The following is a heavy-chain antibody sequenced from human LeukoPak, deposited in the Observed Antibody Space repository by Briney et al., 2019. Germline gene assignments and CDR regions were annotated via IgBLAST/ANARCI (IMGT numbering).Heavy chain of an antibody. CDR1: GFTFSSYA. CDR2: ISYDGSNK. D-gene: IGHD3-9*01. V-gene: IGHV3-30-3*01. CDR3: TTDILRYFDWLTYGMEV. J-gene: IGHJ6*02. Sequence: PGRSLRLSCAASGFTFSSYAMHWVRQAPGKGLEWVAVISYDGSNKYYADSVKGRFTISRDNSKNTLYLQMNSLKTEDTAVYYCTTDILRYFDWLTYGMEVWGQGTTVPGSS.